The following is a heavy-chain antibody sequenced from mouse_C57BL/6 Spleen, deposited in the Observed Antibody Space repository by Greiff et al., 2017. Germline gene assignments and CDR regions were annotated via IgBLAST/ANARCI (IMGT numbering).Heavy chain of an antibody. CDR2: IDPENGDT. CDR1: GFNIKDDY. J-gene: IGHJ3*01. Sequence: EVQLQQSGAELVRPGASVKLSCTASGFNIKDDYMHWVKQRPEQGLEWIGWIDPENGDTEYASKFQGKATITADTSSNTAYLQLSSLTSEDTAVYYCTHWAWCAYWGQGTLVTVSA. CDR3: THWAWCAY. D-gene: IGHD4-1*01. V-gene: IGHV14-4*01.